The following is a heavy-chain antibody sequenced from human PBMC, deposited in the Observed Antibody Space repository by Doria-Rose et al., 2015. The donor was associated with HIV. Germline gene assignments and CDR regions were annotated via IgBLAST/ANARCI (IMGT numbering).Heavy chain of an antibody. J-gene: IGHJ4*02. V-gene: IGHV4-59*01. CDR1: GDSISHYY. D-gene: IGHD1-26*01. Sequence: QVQLQESGPGLVKPSETLSLTCSVSGDSISHYYWSWIRQPPGKGLEYIGDILYTGSTNYSRSLKSRVSMSIDTSKNKFSLRLSSVTAADTAVYYCARVLSGTYDYWGEGTLVTVAS. CDR2: ILYTGST. CDR3: ARVLSGTYDY.